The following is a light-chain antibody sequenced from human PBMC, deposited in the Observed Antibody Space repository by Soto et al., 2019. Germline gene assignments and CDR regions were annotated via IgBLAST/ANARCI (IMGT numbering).Light chain of an antibody. CDR3: QQSYMTPFT. Sequence: DIQMTQSPSSLSASAGDRVTITCRASQSISSYINWYQQKPGKAPKLLIYAASNLQSEVPSRFSGSGSGTDFTLTISSLQPEDFATYFCQQSYMTPFTFGPGSKVEIK. J-gene: IGKJ3*01. V-gene: IGKV1-39*01. CDR2: AAS. CDR1: QSISSY.